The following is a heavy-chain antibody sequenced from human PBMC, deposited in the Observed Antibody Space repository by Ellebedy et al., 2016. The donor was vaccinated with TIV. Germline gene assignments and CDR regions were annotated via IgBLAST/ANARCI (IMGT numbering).Heavy chain of an antibody. J-gene: IGHJ6*02. D-gene: IGHD2-15*01. V-gene: IGHV3-13*05. CDR3: ARGTHCSGGRCSPHGMDV. CDR2: IGTADDP. CDR1: GFTFSNYD. Sequence: PGGSLRLSCAASGFTFSNYDMHWVRQAAGKGLEWVSAIGTADDPFYSGSVKGRFIISRENAKNSSYLQINDLRAGDTTVYFCARGTHCSGGRCSPHGMDVWGQGTTVTVSS.